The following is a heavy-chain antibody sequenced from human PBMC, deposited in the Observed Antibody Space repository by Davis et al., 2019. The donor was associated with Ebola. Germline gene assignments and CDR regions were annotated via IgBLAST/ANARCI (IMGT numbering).Heavy chain of an antibody. CDR1: GFTFEDYA. Sequence: SLKTPCAAPGFTFEDYAMHWVRQVPGKGLKWFSGISWNSGSIGYGDSVNGRFTISRDNAKNSLYLQKNSLRAEDTAWYYCAKDSLASIVFGVLHIWGQGTMVTVSS. V-gene: IGHV3-9*01. D-gene: IGHD5-24*01. J-gene: IGHJ3*02. CDR3: AKDSLASIVFGVLHI. CDR2: ISWNSGSI.